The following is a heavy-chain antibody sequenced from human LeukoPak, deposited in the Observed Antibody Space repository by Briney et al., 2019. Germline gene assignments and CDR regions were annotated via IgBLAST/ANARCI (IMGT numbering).Heavy chain of an antibody. Sequence: GGSLRLSCAASGFTFSSYAMSWVRQAPGKGLEWVSAISGSGGSTYYADSVKGRFTISRDNSKNTLYLQMNSLRAEDTAVYYCAKDAPHSRVPAATYSYWGQGTLVTVSS. CDR2: ISGSGGST. CDR3: AKDAPHSRVPAATYSY. J-gene: IGHJ4*02. V-gene: IGHV3-23*01. D-gene: IGHD2-2*01. CDR1: GFTFSSYA.